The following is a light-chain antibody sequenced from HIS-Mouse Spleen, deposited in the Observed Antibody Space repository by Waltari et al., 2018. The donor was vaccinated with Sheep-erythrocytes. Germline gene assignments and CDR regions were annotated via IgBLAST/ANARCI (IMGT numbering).Light chain of an antibody. Sequence: DIQMTQSPSSLSASVGDRVTITCRASQRISSYLNWYQQKPGKAPKLLIYGASSLQSGVQSRCSGSGSGTDFTLTISSLQPEDFATYYCQQSYSTPPENTFGQGTKLEIK. CDR2: GAS. V-gene: IGKV1-39*01. CDR1: QRISSY. CDR3: QQSYSTPPENT. J-gene: IGKJ2*01.